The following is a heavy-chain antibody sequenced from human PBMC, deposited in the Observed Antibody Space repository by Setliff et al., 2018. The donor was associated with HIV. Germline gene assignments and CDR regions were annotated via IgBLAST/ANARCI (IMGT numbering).Heavy chain of an antibody. CDR1: GESFSDYY. V-gene: IGHV4-34*01. J-gene: IGHJ4*02. CDR2: VHQSGNT. D-gene: IGHD6-19*01. CDR3: ARSHNSGWRHFDF. Sequence: PSETLSLTCAVNGESFSDYYWAWIRQPPGKGLEWIGEVHQSGNTRYNPPLKSRVTISVDSSKNQFSLRVNSVSAADTAVYYCARSHNSGWRHFDFWGQGTLVTVS.